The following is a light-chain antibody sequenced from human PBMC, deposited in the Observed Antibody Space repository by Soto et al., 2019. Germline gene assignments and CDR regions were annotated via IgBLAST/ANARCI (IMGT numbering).Light chain of an antibody. J-gene: IGLJ2*01. CDR1: SSNIGAGYD. CDR3: QSYDSSLSAHVV. V-gene: IGLV1-40*01. CDR2: GNS. Sequence: QSVLTQPPSVSGAPGQRGTISWTGSSSNIGAGYDVHWYQQLPGTAPKLLICGNSNRPSGVPDRFSGSKSGTSASLAITGLQAEDEADYYCQSYDSSLSAHVVFGGGTKVTVL.